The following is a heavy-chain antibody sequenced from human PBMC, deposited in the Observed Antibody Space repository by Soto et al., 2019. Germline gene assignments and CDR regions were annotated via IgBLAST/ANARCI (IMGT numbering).Heavy chain of an antibody. CDR1: GFTFSSYW. J-gene: IGHJ6*02. CDR2: INSDGSST. V-gene: IGHV3-74*01. D-gene: IGHD1-26*01. CDR3: ARFGGSYFHYYYGMDV. Sequence: EVQLVESGGGLVQPGGSLRLSCAASGFTFSSYWMHWVRQAPGKGLVWVSRINSDGSSTSYADSVKGRFTISRDNAKNTLYLQMNRRRAEDTAVYYCARFGGSYFHYYYGMDVWGQGTTVTVSS.